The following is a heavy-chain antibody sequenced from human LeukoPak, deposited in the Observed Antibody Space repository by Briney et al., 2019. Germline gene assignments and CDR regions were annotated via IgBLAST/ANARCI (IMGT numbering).Heavy chain of an antibody. V-gene: IGHV3-74*01. D-gene: IGHD2-2*01. CDR1: GFTFSSYW. CDR2: INTDGSST. CDR3: ARTIVPAAPLDY. J-gene: IGHJ4*02. Sequence: GRSLRLSCAASGFTFSSYWMHWVRQAPVKGLVWVSRINTDGSSTSYADSVKGRFTISRDNAKNTLYLQMNSLRAEDTAVYYCARTIVPAAPLDYWGQGTLVTVSS.